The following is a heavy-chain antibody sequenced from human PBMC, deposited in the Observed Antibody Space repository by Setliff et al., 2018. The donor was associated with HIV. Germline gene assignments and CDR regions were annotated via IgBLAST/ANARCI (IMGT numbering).Heavy chain of an antibody. D-gene: IGHD3-3*01. CDR2: ISPDGSRN. Sequence: PGGSLRLSCAASGFTFSNCWMHWVRQAPGKGLEWVASISPDGSRNFCVGSVKGRFTASRDNAKSALYLQMNSLRAEDTAVYYCARVLLITNAAYGVVSNQFDPWGQGALVTVSS. J-gene: IGHJ5*02. CDR3: ARVLLITNAAYGVVSNQFDP. V-gene: IGHV3-7*03. CDR1: GFTFSNCW.